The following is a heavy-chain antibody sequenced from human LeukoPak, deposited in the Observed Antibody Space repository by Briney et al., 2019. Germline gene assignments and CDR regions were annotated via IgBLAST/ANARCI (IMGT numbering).Heavy chain of an antibody. Sequence: PGGSLRLSCAASRFTFSSYGMHWVRQAPGKGLEWVAVISYDGSNKYYADSVKGRFTISRDNSKNTLYLQMNSLRAEDTAVYYCAKDTIRDGYNWDDAFDIWGQGTMVTVSS. CDR2: ISYDGSNK. J-gene: IGHJ3*02. V-gene: IGHV3-30*18. D-gene: IGHD5-24*01. CDR1: RFTFSSYG. CDR3: AKDTIRDGYNWDDAFDI.